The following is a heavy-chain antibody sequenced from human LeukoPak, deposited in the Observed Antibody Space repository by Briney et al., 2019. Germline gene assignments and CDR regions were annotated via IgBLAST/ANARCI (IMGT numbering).Heavy chain of an antibody. Sequence: PSETLSLTCTVSGGSISSYYWSWIRQPPGKGLEWIGEINHSGSTNYNPSLKSRVTISVDTSKNRFSLKLSSVTAADTAVYYCARGYGSGSYYNVWGQGTLVTVSS. D-gene: IGHD3-10*01. CDR1: GGSISSYY. V-gene: IGHV4-34*01. CDR3: ARGYGSGSYYNV. J-gene: IGHJ4*02. CDR2: INHSGST.